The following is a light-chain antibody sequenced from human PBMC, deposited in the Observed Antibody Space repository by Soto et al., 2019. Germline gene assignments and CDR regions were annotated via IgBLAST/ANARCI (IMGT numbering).Light chain of an antibody. V-gene: IGLV1-44*01. CDR3: AAWDDSLNGHV. Sequence: QSVLTQPPSASGTPGRRVVISCSGSSSNIGSNTVNWYQQLPGTAPKLLIYSNNHRPSGVPDRFSGSKSGTSASLAISGLQSDDEADYYCAAWDDSLNGHVFATGTKVTAL. J-gene: IGLJ1*01. CDR2: SNN. CDR1: SSNIGSNT.